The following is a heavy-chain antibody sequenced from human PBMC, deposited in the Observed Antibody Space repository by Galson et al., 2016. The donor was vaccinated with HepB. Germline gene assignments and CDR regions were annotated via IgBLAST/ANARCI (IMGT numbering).Heavy chain of an antibody. D-gene: IGHD1-26*01. CDR2: ISYAGSNK. V-gene: IGHV3-30*18. Sequence: SLRLSCAASGFTFSSYAMYWVRQAPGKGLAWVAVISYAGSNKYYADSVKGRFTISRNNSKNTLFLQMNSLRAEDTAVYYCAKEPSPVGSYGVYYYYGMDVWGQGTTVTVSS. CDR1: GFTFSSYA. CDR3: AKEPSPVGSYGVYYYYGMDV. J-gene: IGHJ6*02.